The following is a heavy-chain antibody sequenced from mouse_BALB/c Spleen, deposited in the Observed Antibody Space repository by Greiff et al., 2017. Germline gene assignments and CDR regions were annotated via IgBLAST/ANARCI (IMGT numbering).Heavy chain of an antibody. D-gene: IGHD2-4*01. CDR1: GDSITSGY. CDR2: ISYSGST. J-gene: IGHJ3*01. CDR3: ARGDDDDGGFAD. V-gene: IGHV3-8*02. Sequence: EVKLMESGPSLVKPSQTLSLTCSVTGDSITSGYWNWIRKFPGNKLEYMGYISYSGSTYYNPSLKSRISITRDTSKNQYYLQLNSVTTEDTATYYCARGDDDDGGFADWGQGTLVTVSA.